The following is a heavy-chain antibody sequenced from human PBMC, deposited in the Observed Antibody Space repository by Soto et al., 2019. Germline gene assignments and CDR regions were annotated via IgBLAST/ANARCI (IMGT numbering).Heavy chain of an antibody. V-gene: IGHV3-30*18. Sequence: QVQLVESGGGVVQPGRSLRLSCAASGFTFSSYGMHWVRQAPGKGLEWVAVISYDGSNKYDADSVKGRFTIYRDNSKNTLYLQMNSMRAEETAVYYCAKDAGMSIVVVVAAHYGMDVWCQGTTVTVSS. D-gene: IGHD2-15*01. CDR1: GFTFSSYG. CDR3: AKDAGMSIVVVVAAHYGMDV. J-gene: IGHJ6*02. CDR2: ISYDGSNK.